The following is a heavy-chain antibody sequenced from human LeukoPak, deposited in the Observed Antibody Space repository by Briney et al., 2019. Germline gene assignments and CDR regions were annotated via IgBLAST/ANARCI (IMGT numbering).Heavy chain of an antibody. CDR2: ISYDGSNK. V-gene: IGHV3-30*03. D-gene: IGHD1-26*01. Sequence: GRSLRLSCAASGFTFSSYGMHWVRQAPGKGLEWVAVISYDGSNKYYADSVKGRFTTSRDNSKNTLYLQMNSLRAEDTAVYYCAQSGSSQLPDYWGQGTLVTVSS. CDR3: AQSGSSQLPDY. CDR1: GFTFSSYG. J-gene: IGHJ4*02.